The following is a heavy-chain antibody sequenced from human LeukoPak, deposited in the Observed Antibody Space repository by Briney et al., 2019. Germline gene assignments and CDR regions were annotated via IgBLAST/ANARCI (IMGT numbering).Heavy chain of an antibody. CDR3: ARAPFDY. J-gene: IGHJ4*02. Sequence: GGSLRLSCAASGFTFSSYNMNWVRQAPGKGLEWFSHISSSSSNIDYADSVKARFTISRDNAKNSLYLQMNSLRDEDTAVYYCARAPFDYWGQGTLVTVSS. CDR2: ISSSSSNI. V-gene: IGHV3-48*02. CDR1: GFTFSSYN.